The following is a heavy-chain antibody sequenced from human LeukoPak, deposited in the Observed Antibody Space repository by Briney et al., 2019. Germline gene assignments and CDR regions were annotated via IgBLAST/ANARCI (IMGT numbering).Heavy chain of an antibody. J-gene: IGHJ3*02. CDR2: ISAYNGNT. V-gene: IGHV1-18*04. D-gene: IGHD6-13*01. CDR1: GYTFTIYG. CDR3: ARGSSSWYGGAFDI. Sequence: GASVKVSCKASGYTFTIYGISWVRQAPGQGREWMGWISAYNGNTNYAQKLQGRVTMTTDTSTSTAYMELRSLRSDDTAVYYCARGSSSWYGGAFDIWGQGTKVTVSS.